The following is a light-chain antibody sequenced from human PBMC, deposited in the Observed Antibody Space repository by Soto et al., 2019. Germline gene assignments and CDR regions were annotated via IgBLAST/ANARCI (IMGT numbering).Light chain of an antibody. Sequence: QSLLTQPPSASGTPGQTVTMSCSGTSSNIGSNAVNWFQHLPGTAPKLLIYSNRQRPSGVPDRFSASRSGTLASLAISGLQSDDEADYYCTTWDDSLNGRVFGGGTKVTVL. J-gene: IGLJ3*02. V-gene: IGLV1-44*01. CDR1: SSNIGSNA. CDR2: SNR. CDR3: TTWDDSLNGRV.